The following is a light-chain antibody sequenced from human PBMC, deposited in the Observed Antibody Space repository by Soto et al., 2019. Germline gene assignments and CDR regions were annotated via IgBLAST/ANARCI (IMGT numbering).Light chain of an antibody. CDR2: GNS. Sequence: QLVLTQPPSVSGAPGQRVTISCTGSSSNIGAGYDVHWYQQLPGTAPKLLICGNSNRPSGVPDRFSGSKSGTSASLAIPGLQAEDEADYYCQSYDSSLSGVVFGGGTKLTVL. V-gene: IGLV1-40*01. CDR3: QSYDSSLSGVV. CDR1: SSNIGAGYD. J-gene: IGLJ2*01.